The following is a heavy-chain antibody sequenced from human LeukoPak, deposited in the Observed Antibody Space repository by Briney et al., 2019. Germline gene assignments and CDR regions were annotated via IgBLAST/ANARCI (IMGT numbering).Heavy chain of an antibody. CDR3: ARAGYYYDSSGYNWFDP. D-gene: IGHD3-22*01. J-gene: IGHJ5*02. CDR2: IYHSGST. CDR1: GGSISSSNW. V-gene: IGHV4-4*02. Sequence: SETLSLTCAVSGGSISSSNWWSWVRQPPGKGLEWIGEIYHSGSTNYNPSLKSRVTISVDKSKNQFSLKLSSVTAADTAVYYCARAGYYYDSSGYNWFDPWGQGTLVTVSS.